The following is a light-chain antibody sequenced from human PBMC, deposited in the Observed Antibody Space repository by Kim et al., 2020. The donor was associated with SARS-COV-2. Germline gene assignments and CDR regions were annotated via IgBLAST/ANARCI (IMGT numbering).Light chain of an antibody. CDR2: GAS. J-gene: IGKJ1*01. CDR3: QKYGRSQWT. V-gene: IGKV3-20*01. CDR1: HRITNNY. Sequence: SPGERDAPSCRARHRITNNYIAWYKQKRGQAPRLLIYGASSRATGIPDRFNGGGSGTDFTLTITRLEPEDIAVYYCQKYGRSQWTFGQGTKVDIK.